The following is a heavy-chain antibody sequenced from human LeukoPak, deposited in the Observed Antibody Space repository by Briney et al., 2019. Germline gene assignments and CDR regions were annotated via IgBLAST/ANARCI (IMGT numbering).Heavy chain of an antibody. CDR3: ARDLPLTPSGYYLFD. CDR2: ISAYNGNT. V-gene: IGHV1-18*01. D-gene: IGHD3-22*01. J-gene: IGHJ4*02. Sequence: ASVKVSCKASGYTFTSYGISWVRQAPGQGLEWMGWISAYNGNTNYAQKLQGRVTMTTDTSTSTVYMELSSLRSEDTAVYYCARDLPLTPSGYYLFDWGQGTLVTVSS. CDR1: GYTFTSYG.